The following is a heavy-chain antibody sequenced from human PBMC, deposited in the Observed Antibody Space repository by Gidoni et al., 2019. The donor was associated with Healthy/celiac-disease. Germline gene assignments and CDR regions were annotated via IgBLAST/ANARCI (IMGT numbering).Heavy chain of an antibody. J-gene: IGHJ6*02. D-gene: IGHD6-6*01. CDR3: AVLGQLVRVYYYGMDV. V-gene: IGHV1-8*01. CDR2: MKHNSGNT. CDR1: GYTFTSYD. Sequence: QVQLVQSGAEANTPGDSVKVSCTASGYTFTSYDINRVRQATGQGLEWMGWMKHNSGNTGYAQKFQGRVTMTRNTSISTAYMELSSLRSEDTAVYYCAVLGQLVRVYYYGMDVWGQGTTVTVSS.